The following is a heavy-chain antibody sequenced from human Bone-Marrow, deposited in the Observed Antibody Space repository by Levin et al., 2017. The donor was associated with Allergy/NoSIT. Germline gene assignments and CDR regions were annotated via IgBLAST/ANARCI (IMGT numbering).Heavy chain of an antibody. CDR1: GYSFPTYW. CDR3: ARHSGGTFDI. CDR2: IYPADSNT. Sequence: GESLKISCKASGYSFPTYWIGWVRQMPGKGLEWMGLIYPADSNTLYSPSFQGQVTISADKSITTAYLQWSSLKASDTAKYYCARHSGGTFDIWGQGTMVTVSS. D-gene: IGHD3-10*01. V-gene: IGHV5-51*01. J-gene: IGHJ3*02.